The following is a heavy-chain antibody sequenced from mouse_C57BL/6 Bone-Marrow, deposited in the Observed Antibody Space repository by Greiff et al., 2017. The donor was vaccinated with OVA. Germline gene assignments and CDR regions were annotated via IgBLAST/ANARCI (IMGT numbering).Heavy chain of an antibody. CDR1: GYTFTSYG. J-gene: IGHJ3*01. Sequence: QVQLQQSGAELARPGASVKLSCKASGYTFTSYGISWVKQRTGQGLEWIGEIYPRSGNPYYNEKFKGKATLTADKSSSTAYMELRSLTSEDAAVYFCVAYYDYDGREFAYWGQGTLVTVSA. D-gene: IGHD2-4*01. CDR3: VAYYDYDGREFAY. CDR2: IYPRSGNP. V-gene: IGHV1-81*01.